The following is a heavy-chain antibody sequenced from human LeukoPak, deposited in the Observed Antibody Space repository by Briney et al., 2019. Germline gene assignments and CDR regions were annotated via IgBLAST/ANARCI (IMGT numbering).Heavy chain of an antibody. Sequence: SETLSLTCTLSGGSISAYYWSWIRQPPGMGLEWIGYIYYSGSTNYNPSLESRVTISLDTSKNQFSLKLNSVTAADTAVHYCARGNDYTLDAFDIWGRGTMVTVSS. CDR2: IYYSGST. CDR1: GGSISAYY. CDR3: ARGNDYTLDAFDI. D-gene: IGHD4-11*01. J-gene: IGHJ3*02. V-gene: IGHV4-59*01.